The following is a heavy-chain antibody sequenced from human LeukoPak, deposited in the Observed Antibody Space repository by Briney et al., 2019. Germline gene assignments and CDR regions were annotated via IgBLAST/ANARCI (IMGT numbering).Heavy chain of an antibody. Sequence: GGSLRLSCAASGFTLSSYAMSWVRQAPGKGLEWVSAISGSGDSTYYADSVKGRFTISRDNSKNTLYLQMNSLRAEDTAVYYCAKVGSGWYFDYWGQGTLVTVSS. D-gene: IGHD6-19*01. CDR1: GFTLSSYA. CDR2: ISGSGDST. V-gene: IGHV3-23*01. CDR3: AKVGSGWYFDY. J-gene: IGHJ4*02.